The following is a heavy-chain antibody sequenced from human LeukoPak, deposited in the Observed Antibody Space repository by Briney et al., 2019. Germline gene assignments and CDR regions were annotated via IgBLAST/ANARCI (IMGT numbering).Heavy chain of an antibody. J-gene: IGHJ6*03. Sequence: ASETLSRNWTVSGGSISSSSYYWGWIRQPPGKGVEWIGSIYYSGSTYYNPSLKSRVTISVDTSKNQFSLKLSSVTAADTAVYYCARVSGGVRYYYCYMDVWGKGTTVTVSS. V-gene: IGHV4-39*07. D-gene: IGHD2-8*01. CDR3: ARVSGGVRYYYCYMDV. CDR2: IYYSGST. CDR1: GGSISSSSYY.